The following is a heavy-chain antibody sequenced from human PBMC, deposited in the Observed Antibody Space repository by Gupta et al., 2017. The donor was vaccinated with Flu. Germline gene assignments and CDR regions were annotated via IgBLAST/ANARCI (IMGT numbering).Heavy chain of an antibody. D-gene: IGHD3-3*01. CDR1: GFDFTNYD. CDR2: INKACGP. Sequence: EVQLLESGGGLIKPGRSLRLSCVASGFDFTNYDMTWVRQAPGKGLEWVSSINKACGPFYADSVKGRFTISRDNANNTVYLQMNSLRAEDTAVDYCAKDRTKRFLEWFVTPDYWGQGTLVTVSS. CDR3: AKDRTKRFLEWFVTPDY. V-gene: IGHV3-23*01. J-gene: IGHJ4*02.